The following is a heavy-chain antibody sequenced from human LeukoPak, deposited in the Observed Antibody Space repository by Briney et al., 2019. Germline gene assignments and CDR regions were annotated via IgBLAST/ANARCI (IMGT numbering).Heavy chain of an antibody. J-gene: IGHJ3*02. CDR3: ARDLVPAAKGWSAFDI. D-gene: IGHD2-2*01. CDR1: GGTFSSYA. CDR2: IIPIFGTA. V-gene: IGHV1-69*13. Sequence: SVKVSCKASGGTFSSYAISWVRQAPGQGLECMGGIIPIFGTANYAQKFQGRVTITADESTSTAYMELSSLRSEDTAVYYCARDLVPAAKGWSAFDIWGQGTMVTVSS.